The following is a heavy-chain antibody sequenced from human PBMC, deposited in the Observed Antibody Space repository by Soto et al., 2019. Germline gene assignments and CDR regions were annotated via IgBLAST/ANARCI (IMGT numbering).Heavy chain of an antibody. Sequence: VVGGKCIGLYCRRIRKTTRKGLEWIGEVNHSGSTNYNPSLKSRVTISVDTSKNQFSLKLSSVTAADTAVYYCARGNKGQQLGDRPAYFDYWGQGTLVTVSS. D-gene: IGHD6-13*01. CDR3: ARGNKGQQLGDRPAYFDY. V-gene: IGHV4-34*01. CDR1: GGKCIGLY. J-gene: IGHJ4*02. CDR2: VNHSGST.